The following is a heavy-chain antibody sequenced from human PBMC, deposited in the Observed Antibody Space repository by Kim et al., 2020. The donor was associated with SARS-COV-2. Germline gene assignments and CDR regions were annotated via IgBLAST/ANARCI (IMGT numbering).Heavy chain of an antibody. Sequence: GGSLRLSCAASGFTVSSNYMSWVRQAPGKGLEWVSVIYSGGSTYYADSVKGRFTISRDNSKNTLYLQMNSLRAEDTAVYYCARDGQYYYGMDVWGQGTTVTVSS. CDR3: ARDGQYYYGMDV. J-gene: IGHJ6*02. CDR1: GFTVSSNY. V-gene: IGHV3-66*01. CDR2: IYSGGST.